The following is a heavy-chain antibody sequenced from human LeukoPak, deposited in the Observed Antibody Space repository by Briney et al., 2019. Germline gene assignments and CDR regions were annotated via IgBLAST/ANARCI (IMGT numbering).Heavy chain of an antibody. Sequence: ASVTVSCKASGYTFTGYYMHWVRQAPGQGLEWMGWINPNSGDTNHPQKFQGRVTMTTDTSTSTAYMELRSLRSDDTAVYYCGYGGYSVEYWGQGTLVTVSS. CDR3: GYGGYSVEY. V-gene: IGHV1-2*02. CDR2: INPNSGDT. D-gene: IGHD4-23*01. CDR1: GYTFTGYY. J-gene: IGHJ4*02.